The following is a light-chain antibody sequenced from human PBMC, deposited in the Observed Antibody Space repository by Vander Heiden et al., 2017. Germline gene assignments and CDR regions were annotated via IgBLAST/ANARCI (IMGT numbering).Light chain of an antibody. V-gene: IGKV1-5*03. CDR2: KAA. Sequence: DIQMTQSPSTLSASVGDRVTITCRASQSSSSWLAWYQQKPGKAPKLLINKAASLESGGPSRCSGSGYGTEFTLTISSLQPDDFAAYYCQQENRYDPCTLGQGTKLEIK. CDR1: QSSSSW. CDR3: QQENRYDPCT. J-gene: IGKJ2*02.